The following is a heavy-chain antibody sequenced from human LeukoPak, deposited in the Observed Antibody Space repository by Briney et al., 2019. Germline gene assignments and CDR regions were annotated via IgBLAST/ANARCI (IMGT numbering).Heavy chain of an antibody. D-gene: IGHD6-13*01. Sequence: ASVKVSCKASGYSFTSYAINWVRQAPGQGLEWMGWISAYNGNTDYAQKSQGRVTMTTDTSTSTAYMELRSLTSDDTAVYYCARDPLRSTWSTYYNALDVWGQGTTVTVSS. CDR2: ISAYNGNT. CDR3: ARDPLRSTWSTYYNALDV. CDR1: GYSFTSYA. J-gene: IGHJ6*02. V-gene: IGHV1-18*01.